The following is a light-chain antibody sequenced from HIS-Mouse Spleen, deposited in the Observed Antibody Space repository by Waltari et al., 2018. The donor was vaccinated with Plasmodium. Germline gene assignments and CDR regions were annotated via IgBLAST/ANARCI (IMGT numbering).Light chain of an antibody. Sequence: SYELTQPPSVSVSPGQTARITCSGDALPTKYAYWYQQKSGQAPVLVIYEDSKRPSGIPERFSGSSSGTMATFTISGAQVEDDADYYCYSTDSSGNHRVFGGGTKLTVL. J-gene: IGLJ3*02. V-gene: IGLV3-10*01. CDR1: ALPTKY. CDR3: YSTDSSGNHRV. CDR2: EDS.